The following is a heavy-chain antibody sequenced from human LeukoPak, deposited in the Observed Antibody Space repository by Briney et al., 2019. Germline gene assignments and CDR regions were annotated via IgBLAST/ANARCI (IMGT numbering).Heavy chain of an antibody. V-gene: IGHV3-66*01. D-gene: IGHD5-12*01. J-gene: IGHJ4*02. CDR2: IYSGGDT. Sequence: GGSLGLSCAASGFTVSNYYMSWVRKAPGKGLEWVSVIYSGGDTYYADSVKGRFTLSRDNSKNTLYLQMNSLRAEDTAVYFCARSLAASGGFDHGGDYWGQGTLVTVSS. CDR3: ARSLAASGGFDHGGDY. CDR1: GFTVSNYY.